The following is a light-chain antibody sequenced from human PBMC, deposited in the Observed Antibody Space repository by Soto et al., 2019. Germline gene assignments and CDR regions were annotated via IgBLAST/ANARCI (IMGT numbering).Light chain of an antibody. CDR3: SAYTVSRTYV. V-gene: IGLV2-14*03. J-gene: IGLJ1*01. Sequence: QSVLTQPASVSGSPGQSITISCTGTSSDVGAYNFVSWHQQHPGKAPKLMIYNVYDRPSGISYRFSGSKSGNTASLTISGLQGEDEADYYRSAYTVSRTYVFGTGTKVTV. CDR2: NVY. CDR1: SSDVGAYNF.